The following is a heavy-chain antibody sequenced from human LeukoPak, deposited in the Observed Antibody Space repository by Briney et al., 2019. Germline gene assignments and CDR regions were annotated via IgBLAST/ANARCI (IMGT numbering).Heavy chain of an antibody. D-gene: IGHD6-13*01. CDR2: IYSDGTT. Sequence: PGGSLRLSCAASGFSVSNNFMTWVRQAPGKGLEGVSVIYSDGTTYYADSVTGRFTISRDNAKNTLYLQMNSLRVEDTAVYYCARDPPPATGTQTGDCWGQGTLVTVSS. CDR3: ARDPPPATGTQTGDC. J-gene: IGHJ4*02. V-gene: IGHV3-53*01. CDR1: GFSVSNNF.